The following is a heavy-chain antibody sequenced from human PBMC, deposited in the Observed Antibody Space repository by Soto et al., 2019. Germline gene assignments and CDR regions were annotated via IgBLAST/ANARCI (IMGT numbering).Heavy chain of an antibody. V-gene: IGHV1-3*01. CDR2: INAGNGNT. J-gene: IGHJ5*02. D-gene: IGHD1-26*01. CDR1: GYTFTSYA. Sequence: ASVKVSCKASGYTFTSYAMHWVRQAPGQRLEWMGWINAGNGNTKYSQKFQGRVTMTTDTSTSTAYMELRSLRSDDTAVYYCARDIVGAIQPWGQGTLVTVSS. CDR3: ARDIVGAIQP.